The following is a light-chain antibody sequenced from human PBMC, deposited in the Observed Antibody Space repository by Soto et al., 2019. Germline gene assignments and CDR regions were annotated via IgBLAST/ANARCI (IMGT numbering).Light chain of an antibody. J-gene: IGKJ1*01. V-gene: IGKV1-12*01. CDR1: QDIGSQ. Sequence: DIQMTQAPSSMSASVGDRVTITCRASQDIGSQLGWYQQKPGKAPKLLIHAASTLQRGVPFRFSGSGSGTEFTLTISSLQSEDFATYYCQQVKTFPRTFGKGTRVDIK. CDR2: AAS. CDR3: QQVKTFPRT.